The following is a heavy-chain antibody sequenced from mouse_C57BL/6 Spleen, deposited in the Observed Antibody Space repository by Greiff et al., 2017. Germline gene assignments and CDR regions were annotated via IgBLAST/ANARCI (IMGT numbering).Heavy chain of an antibody. CDR1: GFTFSSYA. Sequence: EVHLVESGGGLVKPGGSLKLSCAASGFTFSSYAMSWVRQTPEKRLEWVATISDGGSYTYYPDNVKGRFTISRDNAKNNLYLQMSHLKSEDTAMYYCARDRVGWYFDVWGTGTTVTVSS. CDR3: ARDRVGWYFDV. CDR2: ISDGGSYT. J-gene: IGHJ1*03. V-gene: IGHV5-4*01.